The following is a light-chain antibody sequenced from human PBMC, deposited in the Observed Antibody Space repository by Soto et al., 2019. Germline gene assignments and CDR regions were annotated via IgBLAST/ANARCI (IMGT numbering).Light chain of an antibody. J-gene: IGKJ1*01. V-gene: IGKV2-28*01. CDR1: QSLLYSNGFNY. CDR3: QQYNNWPRT. Sequence: DFVMTQSPLSLPVTPGEPASISCRSSQSLLYSNGFNYLDWYLQKPGQSPQLLIYLGSNRASGVPDRFSGSGSGTEFTLTISSLQSEDFAVYYCQQYNNWPRTFGQGTKVEIK. CDR2: LGS.